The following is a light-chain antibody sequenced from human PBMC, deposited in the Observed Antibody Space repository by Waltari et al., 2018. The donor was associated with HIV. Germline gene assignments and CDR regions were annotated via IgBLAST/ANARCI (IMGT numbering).Light chain of an antibody. CDR2: DAS. Sequence: DIQMTQSPSSLSASEGDRVTVTCRASQTINTYLNWYQQKPGNAPKLLIYDASSLQSGVPSRFSGTGSGTDFTLTVSSLQAEDFATYSCQHSYSSPWTFGQGPKVEIK. J-gene: IGKJ1*01. CDR3: QHSYSSPWT. V-gene: IGKV1-39*01. CDR1: QTINTY.